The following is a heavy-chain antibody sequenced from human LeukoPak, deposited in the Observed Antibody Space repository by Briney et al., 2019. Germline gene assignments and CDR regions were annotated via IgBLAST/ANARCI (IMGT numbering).Heavy chain of an antibody. V-gene: IGHV4-59*01. D-gene: IGHD3/OR15-3a*01. CDR3: ARGRPDFWTNFYTYFFDS. CDR2: IYYSGST. CDR1: GGSISSYY. J-gene: IGHJ4*02. Sequence: SETLSLTCTVPGGSISSYYWTWIRQPPGKGLEWIGYIYYSGSTNYNPSLKSRVAISLDTSKNQFSLKLSSVTAADTAIYYCARGRPDFWTNFYTYFFDSWGQGTLVTVSS.